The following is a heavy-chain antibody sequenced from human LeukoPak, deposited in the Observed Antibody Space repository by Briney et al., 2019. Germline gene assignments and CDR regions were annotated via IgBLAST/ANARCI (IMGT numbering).Heavy chain of an antibody. CDR1: GFTFSSYE. J-gene: IGHJ4*02. CDR2: ISSSGGST. Sequence: GGSLRLSCVASGFTFSSYEMNWVRQAPGKGLEWVSAISSSGGSTYYADSVKGRFTISRDNSKNTLYLQMNSLRAEDTAVYYCAISPDYYGSGSYFGPNDWGQGTLVTVSS. CDR3: AISPDYYGSGSYFGPND. V-gene: IGHV3-23*01. D-gene: IGHD3-10*01.